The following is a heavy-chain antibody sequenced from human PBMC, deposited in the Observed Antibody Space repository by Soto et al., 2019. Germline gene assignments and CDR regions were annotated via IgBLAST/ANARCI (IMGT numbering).Heavy chain of an antibody. Sequence: PGGSLRLSCAASGFTFSNVWMSWVRQAPGKGLEWVGRVKSKSDGATTDYAAPVKGRFTVSRDDSQNTLSLQMDSLEIEDTAVYFCTTAAGVMWGADYWGQGTPVTVSS. D-gene: IGHD1-26*01. CDR1: GFTFSNVW. J-gene: IGHJ4*02. V-gene: IGHV3-15*01. CDR3: TTAAGVMWGADY. CDR2: VKSKSDGATT.